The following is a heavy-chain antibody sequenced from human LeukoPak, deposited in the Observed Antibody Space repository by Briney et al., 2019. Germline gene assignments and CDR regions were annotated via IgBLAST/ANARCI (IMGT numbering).Heavy chain of an antibody. V-gene: IGHV4-4*07. CDR2: IYTSGST. CDR3: ARQGYTISYYYMDV. J-gene: IGHJ6*03. Sequence: PSETLSLTCTVSGGSISSYYWSWIRQPAGKGLEWIGRIYTSGSTNYNPSLKSRVTISVDKSKNQFSLKLSSVTAADTAVYYCARQGYTISYYYMDVWGKGTTVTVSS. D-gene: IGHD5-12*01. CDR1: GGSISSYY.